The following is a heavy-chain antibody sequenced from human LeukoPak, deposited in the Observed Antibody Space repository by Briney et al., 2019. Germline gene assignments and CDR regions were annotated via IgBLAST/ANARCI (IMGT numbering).Heavy chain of an antibody. J-gene: IGHJ4*02. Sequence: PGRSLRLSCAASGFTFSSYSMNWVRQAPGKGLEWVSSISSSSSYIYYADSVKGRFTISRDNAKNSLYLQMNSLRAEDTAVYYCPRDPTWGTDTFDYWGQGTLVTVSS. CDR2: ISSSSSYI. D-gene: IGHD3-16*01. CDR3: PRDPTWGTDTFDY. V-gene: IGHV3-21*01. CDR1: GFTFSSYS.